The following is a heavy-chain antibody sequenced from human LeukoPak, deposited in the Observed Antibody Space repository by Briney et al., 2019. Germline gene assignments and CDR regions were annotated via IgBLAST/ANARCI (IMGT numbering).Heavy chain of an antibody. D-gene: IGHD3-16*01. Sequence: SETLSLTCTVSGGSISSSDYYWGWIRQPPGKGLEWIGSINYSGRTYNNPSLKSRVTISVDTSKNQSSLKLSSVTAADTAVYYCARKGDSGSYAIWGQGTMVTVSS. V-gene: IGHV4-39*01. CDR1: GGSISSSDYY. J-gene: IGHJ3*02. CDR2: INYSGRT. CDR3: ARKGDSGSYAI.